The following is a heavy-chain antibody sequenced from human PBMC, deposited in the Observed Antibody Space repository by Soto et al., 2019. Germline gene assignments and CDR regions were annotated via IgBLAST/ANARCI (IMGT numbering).Heavy chain of an antibody. D-gene: IGHD6-19*01. V-gene: IGHV3-11*01. Sequence: QVQLVESGGGLVKPGGSLRLSCAASGFTFSGYYMSWVRQAPGKGLEWISYISSSGTTENYADSVKGRFTVSRDNAKNSLYLQVNSLRAEDTAVYYCARDRGAVVGQYFDYWGQGTLVTVSS. J-gene: IGHJ4*02. CDR2: ISSSGTTE. CDR1: GFTFSGYY. CDR3: ARDRGAVVGQYFDY.